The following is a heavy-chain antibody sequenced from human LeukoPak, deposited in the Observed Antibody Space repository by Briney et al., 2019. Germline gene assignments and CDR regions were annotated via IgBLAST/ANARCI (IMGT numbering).Heavy chain of an antibody. J-gene: IGHJ5*02. V-gene: IGHV3-30*02. Sequence: GGSLRLSCAASGFTFSTYGMHWVRQAPGKGLEWVAFIRYDGSNKYYADSVKGRFTISRDNSKYTLYLQMNSLRAEDTALYYCAKGFCTGTTCYEAGNWFDPWGQGTLVTVSS. D-gene: IGHD2-2*01. CDR3: AKGFCTGTTCYEAGNWFDP. CDR2: IRYDGSNK. CDR1: GFTFSTYG.